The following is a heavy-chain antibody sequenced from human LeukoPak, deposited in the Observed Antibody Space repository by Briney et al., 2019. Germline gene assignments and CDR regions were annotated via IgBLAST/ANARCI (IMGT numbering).Heavy chain of an antibody. Sequence: SVKVSCKASGGTFSSYAISWVRQAPGQGLEWMGGIIPIFGTANYAQKFQGRVSITADESTSTAYMELSSLRSEDTAVYYCARGRLPLRYLGDFDYWGQGTLVTVSS. V-gene: IGHV1-69*13. J-gene: IGHJ4*02. CDR1: GGTFSSYA. CDR2: IIPIFGTA. CDR3: ARGRLPLRYLGDFDY. D-gene: IGHD3-9*01.